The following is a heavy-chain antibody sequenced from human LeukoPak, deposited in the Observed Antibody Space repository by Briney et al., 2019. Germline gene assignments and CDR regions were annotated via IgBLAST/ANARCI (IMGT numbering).Heavy chain of an antibody. J-gene: IGHJ5*02. CDR2: IGTSSSTM. CDR3: AKDPRYCSGGSCYPDWGFDP. V-gene: IGHV3-48*04. D-gene: IGHD2-15*01. Sequence: GGSLRLSCAASGFTFNTYSMNWVRQAPGKGLEWVAYIGTSSSTMYYADSVKGRFTISRDNAENSLYLQMNSLRAEDTAVYYCAKDPRYCSGGSCYPDWGFDPWGQGTLVTVSS. CDR1: GFTFNTYS.